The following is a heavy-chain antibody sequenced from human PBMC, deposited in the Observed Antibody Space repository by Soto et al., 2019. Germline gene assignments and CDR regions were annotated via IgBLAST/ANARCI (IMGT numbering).Heavy chain of an antibody. J-gene: IGHJ4*02. CDR2: VTASGGTT. V-gene: IGHV3-23*01. Sequence: GGSLRLSCAASGFSFSNYAMDWVRQAPGKGLEWVSGVTASGGTTFYADSVKGRFTISRDNSMDTVYLQMNSLRVEDTVVYYCEYGDYAIRGQGTLVTVSS. D-gene: IGHD4-17*01. CDR1: GFSFSNYA. CDR3: EYGDYAI.